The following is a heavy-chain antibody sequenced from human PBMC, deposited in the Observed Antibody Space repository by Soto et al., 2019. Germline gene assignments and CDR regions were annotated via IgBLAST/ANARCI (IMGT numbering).Heavy chain of an antibody. CDR1: GFTFSSYG. CDR3: ARELIVATWDYYYYGMDV. D-gene: IGHD5-12*01. Sequence: GGSLRLSCAASGFTFSSYGMHWVRQAPGKGLEWVAVIWYDGSNKYYADSVKGRFTISRDNSKNTLYLQMNSLRAEDTAVYYCARELIVATWDYYYYGMDVWGQGTTVTVSS. J-gene: IGHJ6*02. CDR2: IWYDGSNK. V-gene: IGHV3-33*01.